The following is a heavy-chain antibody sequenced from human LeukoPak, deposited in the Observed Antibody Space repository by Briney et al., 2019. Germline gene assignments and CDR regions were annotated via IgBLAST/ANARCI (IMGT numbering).Heavy chain of an antibody. D-gene: IGHD6-19*01. CDR3: ARDPAVAGPEYYFDY. CDR2: INPSGGST. J-gene: IGHJ4*02. Sequence: ASVKVSCKASGYTFIDHYMHWVRQAPGQGLEWMGRINPSGGSTSYAQKFQSRVTMTRDTSTSTVYMELSSLRSEDTAVYYCARDPAVAGPEYYFDYWGQGTLVTVSS. V-gene: IGHV1-46*01. CDR1: GYTFIDHY.